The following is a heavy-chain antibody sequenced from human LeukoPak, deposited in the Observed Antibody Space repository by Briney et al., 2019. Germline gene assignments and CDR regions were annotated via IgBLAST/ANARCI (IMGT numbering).Heavy chain of an antibody. CDR3: ARDSRDHDNIGDWFDP. J-gene: IGHJ5*02. Sequence: KISSKASGSIMRSYGSSWVGQLPRQEREWMGSVSAYNGNTNYAQKLQGRVSMATDTSTSTANQELRRLRSDDTAVYYCARDSRDHDNIGDWFDPWGQGTLVTVSS. CDR1: GSIMRSYG. V-gene: IGHV1-18*04. D-gene: IGHD3-10*01. CDR2: VSAYNGNT.